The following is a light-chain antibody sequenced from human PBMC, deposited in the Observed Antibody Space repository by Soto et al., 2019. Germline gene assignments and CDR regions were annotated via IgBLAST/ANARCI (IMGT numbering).Light chain of an antibody. CDR3: CSYAGKTIYWV. CDR1: SSDVGSYNL. CDR2: EVS. J-gene: IGLJ3*02. V-gene: IGLV2-23*02. Sequence: QSALTQPASVSGSPGQSITISCSGTSSDVGSYNLVSWFQQHPGKAPKLMIYEVSKRPSGVSNRFSGSKSGNTASLTISGHQAEDEADYYCCSYAGKTIYWVFGGGTKLTVL.